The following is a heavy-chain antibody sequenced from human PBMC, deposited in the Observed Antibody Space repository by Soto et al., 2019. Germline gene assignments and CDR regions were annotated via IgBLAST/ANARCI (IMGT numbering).Heavy chain of an antibody. Sequence: GGSLRLSCAASGFTFSSYSMNWVRQAPGKGLEWVSSISSSSSYIYYADSVKGRFTISRDNAKNSLYLQMNSLRAEDTAVYYCAGSGVVVPAAMNGMEVWGEGTTVIVSS. CDR2: ISSSSSYI. CDR1: GFTFSSYS. V-gene: IGHV3-21*01. CDR3: AGSGVVVPAAMNGMEV. D-gene: IGHD2-2*01. J-gene: IGHJ6*01.